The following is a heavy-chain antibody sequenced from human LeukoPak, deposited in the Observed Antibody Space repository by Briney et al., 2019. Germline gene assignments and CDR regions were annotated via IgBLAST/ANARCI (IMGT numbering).Heavy chain of an antibody. D-gene: IGHD4-17*01. V-gene: IGHV3-7*01. Sequence: GGSLRLSCAASGFTFTNYWMSWVRQAPGRGLEWVANIKEDGSETNYVDSVKGRFTISRDNAKNSVYLQLSSLTSEDTAVYFCARDLRAGGTWSYGVYFDLWGRGTLVTVSS. CDR3: ARDLRAGGTWSYGVYFDL. CDR1: GFTFTNYW. CDR2: IKEDGSET. J-gene: IGHJ2*01.